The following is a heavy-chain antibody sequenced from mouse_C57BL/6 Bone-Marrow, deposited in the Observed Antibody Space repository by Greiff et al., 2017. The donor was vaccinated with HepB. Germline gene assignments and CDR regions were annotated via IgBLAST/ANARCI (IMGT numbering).Heavy chain of an antibody. CDR1: GYTFTEYT. J-gene: IGHJ3*01. D-gene: IGHD1-1*01. V-gene: IGHV1-62-2*01. Sequence: QVHVKQSGAELVKPGASVKLSCKASGYTFTEYTIHWVKQRSGQGLEWIGWFYPGSGSIKYNEKFKDKATLTADKSSSTVYMELSRLTSEDSAVYFCARHEEEGITTVVAPFAYWGQGTLVTVSA. CDR2: FYPGSGSI. CDR3: ARHEEEGITTVVAPFAY.